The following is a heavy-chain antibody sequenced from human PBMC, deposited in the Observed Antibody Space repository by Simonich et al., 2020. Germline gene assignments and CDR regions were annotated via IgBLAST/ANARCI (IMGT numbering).Heavy chain of an antibody. Sequence: QVQLVQSGAEVKKPGASVKVSCKASGYTFTGYYMNWVRQAPGQGLDWKGSINPYGRGQNVEQKFQGRGTMAGETSIRTAYMELRRPRSDDTAVYYCARDPEVPAAIRNAFDIWGQGTMVTVSS. CDR3: ARDPEVPAAIRNAFDI. D-gene: IGHD2-2*01. V-gene: IGHV1-2*02. CDR2: INPYGRGQ. J-gene: IGHJ3*02. CDR1: GYTFTGYY.